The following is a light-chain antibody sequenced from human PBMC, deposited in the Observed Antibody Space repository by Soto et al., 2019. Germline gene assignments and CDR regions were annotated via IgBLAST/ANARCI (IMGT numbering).Light chain of an antibody. Sequence: QSVLTQPASVSGSPGQSITVSCTGTGSDVGGYNYVSWYQQYPGQAPKLMIYDVNKRPSGVSNRFSGSKSGNTASLTISGLQVEDEADYYCSSYTSTNALVSGVGTKVTVL. J-gene: IGLJ1*01. CDR2: DVN. CDR1: GSDVGGYNY. V-gene: IGLV2-14*03. CDR3: SSYTSTNALV.